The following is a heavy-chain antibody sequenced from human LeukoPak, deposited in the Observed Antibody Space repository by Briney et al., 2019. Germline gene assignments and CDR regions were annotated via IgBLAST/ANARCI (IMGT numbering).Heavy chain of an antibody. CDR2: INPNSGGT. J-gene: IGHJ5*02. Sequence: ASVKVSCKASGYTFTGYYMHWVRQAPGQGLEWMGWINPNSGGTNYAQKFQGRVTMTRDTSISTAYMELSRLRSDDTAVYYCARDGYSYGYFGVLGWFDPWGQGTLVTVSS. D-gene: IGHD5-18*01. CDR1: GYTFTGYY. V-gene: IGHV1-2*02. CDR3: ARDGYSYGYFGVLGWFDP.